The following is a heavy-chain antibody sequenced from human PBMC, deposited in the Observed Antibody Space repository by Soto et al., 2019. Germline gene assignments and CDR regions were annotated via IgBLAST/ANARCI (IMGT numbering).Heavy chain of an antibody. CDR3: AKDHSGYDYGWFDP. J-gene: IGHJ5*02. D-gene: IGHD5-12*01. V-gene: IGHV3-23*01. Sequence: PGGSLRLSCAASGFTFSSYAMSWVRQAPGKGLEWVSAISGSGGSTYYADSVKGRFTISRDNSKNTLYLQMNSLRAEDTAVHYCAKDHSGYDYGWFDPWGQGTLVTVSS. CDR2: ISGSGGST. CDR1: GFTFSSYA.